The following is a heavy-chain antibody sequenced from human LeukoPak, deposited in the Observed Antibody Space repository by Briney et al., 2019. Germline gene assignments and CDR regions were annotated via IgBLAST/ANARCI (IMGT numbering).Heavy chain of an antibody. CDR1: GFTVSSNY. V-gene: IGHV3-21*01. J-gene: IGHJ4*02. CDR3: ARDSLPPDY. Sequence: GGSLRLSCAASGFTVSSNYMSWVRQAPGKGLEWVSSISSSSSYIYYADSVKGRFTISRDNAKNSLYLQMNSLRAEDTAVYYCARDSLPPDYWGQGTLVTVSS. D-gene: IGHD1-14*01. CDR2: ISSSSSYI.